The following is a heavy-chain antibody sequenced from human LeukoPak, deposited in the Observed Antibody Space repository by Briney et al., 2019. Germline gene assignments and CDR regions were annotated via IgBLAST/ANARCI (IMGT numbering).Heavy chain of an antibody. CDR1: GFTFSHYS. CDR2: ISSSSSYI. V-gene: IGHV3-21*01. CDR3: ASEGYCSGGSCNNFDY. Sequence: GGSLRLSCAASGFTFSHYSMNWVRQAPGKGLEWVSSISSSSSYIYYADSVKGRFTISRDNAKNSLYLQMNSLRAEDTAVYYCASEGYCSGGSCNNFDYWGQGTLVTVSS. D-gene: IGHD2-15*01. J-gene: IGHJ4*02.